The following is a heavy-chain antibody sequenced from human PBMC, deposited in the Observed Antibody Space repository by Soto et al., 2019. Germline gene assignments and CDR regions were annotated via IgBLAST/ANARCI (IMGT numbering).Heavy chain of an antibody. CDR2: IYFTGNT. Sequence: PSETLSLTCTASGGSITSSSHFWGWVRQPPGKGLEWIGTIYFTGNTYYTPSLKSRLTMSIDTSKNEFSLRLTSVTAADTAAYYCAGQTFTIAAASYGRSNWFDPWGPGTLVTVSS. D-gene: IGHD6-25*01. CDR3: AGQTFTIAAASYGRSNWFDP. J-gene: IGHJ5*02. CDR1: GGSITSSSHF. V-gene: IGHV4-39*01.